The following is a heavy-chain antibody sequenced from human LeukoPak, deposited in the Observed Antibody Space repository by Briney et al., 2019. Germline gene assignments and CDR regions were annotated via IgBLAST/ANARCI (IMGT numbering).Heavy chain of an antibody. D-gene: IGHD3-10*01. Sequence: PGGSLRLSCAASGFTFSSYSMNWVRQAPGKGLEWVSSISSSSYIYYADSVKGRFTISRDNAKNSLYLQMNSLRAEDTAVYYCARFYYGSGSYYNGNTAYDYWGQGTLVTVSS. CDR1: GFTFSSYS. CDR2: ISSSSYI. CDR3: ARFYYGSGSYYNGNTAYDY. V-gene: IGHV3-21*01. J-gene: IGHJ4*02.